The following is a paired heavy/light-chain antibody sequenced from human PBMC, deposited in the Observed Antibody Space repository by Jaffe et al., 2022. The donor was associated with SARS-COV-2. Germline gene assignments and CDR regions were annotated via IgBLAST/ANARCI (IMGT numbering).Heavy chain of an antibody. Sequence: QLQLQESGPGLVKPSETLSLTCTVSAGSISSFAYYWGWIRQPPGKGLEWIGSIYYTGSTYYNPSFSSRVTISVDTSKTQFSLKLSSVTAADTAVYYCARHTTMIVVRRQGAAFDLWGQGTLVTVSS. V-gene: IGHV4-39*01. CDR2: IYYTGST. D-gene: IGHD3-22*01. CDR1: AGSISSFAYY. CDR3: ARHTTMIVVRRQGAAFDL. J-gene: IGHJ4*02.
Light chain of an antibody. CDR3: QQYATIPPT. Sequence: EIVLTQSPGTLSLSPGERATLSCGASQTITSSYLAWYQQKPGQAPRLLMYDASGRATGIPDRFSGSGSGTDFTLTISRLEPEDFAVYYCQQYATIPPTFGGGTKVEIK. CDR2: DAS. V-gene: IGKV3-20*01. J-gene: IGKJ4*01. CDR1: QTITSSY.